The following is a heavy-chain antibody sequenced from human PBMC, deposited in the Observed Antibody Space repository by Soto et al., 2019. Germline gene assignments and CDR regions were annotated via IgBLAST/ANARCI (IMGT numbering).Heavy chain of an antibody. D-gene: IGHD2-2*01. CDR3: ARVRDIVEVPAATNWLGP. V-gene: IGHV1-2*02. J-gene: IGHJ5*02. CDR2: INPNSGGT. CDR1: GYTFTGYY. Sequence: ASVKVSCKVSGYTFTGYYMHWVRQAPGQGLEWMGWINPNSGGTNYAQKFQGRVTMTRDTSISTAYMELSRLRSDDTAVYYCARVRDIVEVPAATNWLGPSGQCTLFIVPS.